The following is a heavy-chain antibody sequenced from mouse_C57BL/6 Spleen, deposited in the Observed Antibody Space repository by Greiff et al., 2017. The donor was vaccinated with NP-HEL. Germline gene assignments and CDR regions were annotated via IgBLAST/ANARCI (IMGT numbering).Heavy chain of an antibody. V-gene: IGHV2-3*01. J-gene: IGHJ4*01. CDR2: IWGDGST. CDR3: AKGDYGSSYHYAMDY. CDR1: GFSLTSYG. D-gene: IGHD1-1*01. Sequence: QVQLKESGPGLVAPSQSLSITCNVSGFSLTSYGVSWVRQPPGKGLEWLGVIWGDGSTNYHSALISRLSISKDNAKSQVFLKLNSLQTDDTATYYCAKGDYGSSYHYAMDYWGQGTSVTVSS.